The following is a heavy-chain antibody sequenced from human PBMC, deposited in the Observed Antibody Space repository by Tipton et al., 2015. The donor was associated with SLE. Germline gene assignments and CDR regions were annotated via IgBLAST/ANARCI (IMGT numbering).Heavy chain of an antibody. D-gene: IGHD3-3*01. J-gene: IGHJ6*03. V-gene: IGHV4-34*01. CDR3: ARVLGVVKSYYMDV. Sequence: TLSLTCAVYGGSFSGYYWTWIRQPPGKGLEWIGEINHGGSTNYNPSLKSRVTISEDTSKNQFSLKLSSVTAADTAVYYCARVLGVVKSYYMDVWGKGTTVTVSS. CDR2: INHGGST. CDR1: GGSFSGYY.